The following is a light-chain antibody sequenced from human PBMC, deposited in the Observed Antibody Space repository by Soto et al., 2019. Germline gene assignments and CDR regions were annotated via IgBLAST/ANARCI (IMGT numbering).Light chain of an antibody. CDR1: SSDVGGYNY. CDR3: SSYTSSSPLV. J-gene: IGLJ1*01. Sequence: QSALTQPASVSASPGQSITISCTGTSSDVGGYNYVSWYQQHPGKAPKLMIYDVSNRPSGVSNRFSGSKSGNTASLTISGLQAEDEADYYCSSYTSSSPLVFGTGTKLTVL. V-gene: IGLV2-14*01. CDR2: DVS.